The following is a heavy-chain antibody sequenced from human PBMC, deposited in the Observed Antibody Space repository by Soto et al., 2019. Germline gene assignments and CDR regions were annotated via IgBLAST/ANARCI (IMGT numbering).Heavy chain of an antibody. V-gene: IGHV4-39*01. CDR1: GGSISSSSTYY. Sequence: SETLSLTCTVSGGSISSSSTYYWGWMRQPPGKGLEWIASFFIGGKTYYNPSLKSRVTISVDRSKSQFSLNLSSVTAADTAFYFCARVPVRKYYRAGSYQNYYFGMDVWGQGTTVTVSS. D-gene: IGHD3-10*01. CDR3: ARVPVRKYYRAGSYQNYYFGMDV. CDR2: FFIGGKT. J-gene: IGHJ6*02.